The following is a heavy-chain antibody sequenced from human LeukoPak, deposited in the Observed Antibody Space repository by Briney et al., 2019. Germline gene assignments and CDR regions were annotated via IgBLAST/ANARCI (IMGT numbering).Heavy chain of an antibody. J-gene: IGHJ6*03. Sequence: SETLSLTCTVSGGSISSYYWSWIRQPAGKGLEWIGRIYTSGSTNYNPSLKSRVTMSVDTSKNQFSLKLSSVTAADTAVYYCARTLITMVRGVMVHYYYYMDVWGKGTTVTVSS. CDR2: IYTSGST. CDR1: GGSISSYY. D-gene: IGHD3-10*01. V-gene: IGHV4-4*07. CDR3: ARTLITMVRGVMVHYYYYMDV.